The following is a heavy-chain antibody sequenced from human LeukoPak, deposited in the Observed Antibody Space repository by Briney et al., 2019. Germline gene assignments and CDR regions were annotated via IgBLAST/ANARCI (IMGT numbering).Heavy chain of an antibody. J-gene: IGHJ4*02. CDR3: GRAIVGTENFDY. D-gene: IGHD5-12*01. Sequence: GGSLRLSCAASGFTFSTHAMHWVRQAPGKGLEWVAVVSHDGNTKYYTDSVKGRFTISRDNSKNTLYLQMNGLRTDDTAVYYCGRAIVGTENFDYWGQGTLVTVSS. CDR2: VSHDGNTK. V-gene: IGHV3-30*10. CDR1: GFTFSTHA.